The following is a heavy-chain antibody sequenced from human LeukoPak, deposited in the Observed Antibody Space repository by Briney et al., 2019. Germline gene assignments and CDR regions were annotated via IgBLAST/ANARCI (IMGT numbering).Heavy chain of an antibody. CDR1: GYTFTSYG. V-gene: IGHV1-18*01. CDR2: ISAYNGNT. J-gene: IGHJ4*02. Sequence: ASVKVSCKASGYTFTSYGISWVRQAPGQGLEWMGWISAYNGNTNYAQKLQGRVTMTTDTSTSTAYMELRSLRSDDTAVYYCARGEGYYGSGSPAIDYWGQGTLVIVSS. CDR3: ARGEGYYGSGSPAIDY. D-gene: IGHD3-10*01.